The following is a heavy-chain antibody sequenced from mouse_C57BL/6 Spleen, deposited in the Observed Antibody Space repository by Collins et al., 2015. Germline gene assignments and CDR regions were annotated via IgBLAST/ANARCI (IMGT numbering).Heavy chain of an antibody. CDR3: ARSSSGLFGY. D-gene: IGHD3-2*02. V-gene: IGHV9-3*01. CDR2: INTYSGVP. CDR1: GYTFTTYG. J-gene: IGHJ3*02. Sequence: QIQLVQSGPELKKPGETVKISCKASGYTFTTYGMGWVKQAPGKGLKWMGWINTYSGVPTYADDFKGRFAFSLETSASTAYLQINNLKNEDTATYFCARSSSGLFGYWGQGTLVTVSA.